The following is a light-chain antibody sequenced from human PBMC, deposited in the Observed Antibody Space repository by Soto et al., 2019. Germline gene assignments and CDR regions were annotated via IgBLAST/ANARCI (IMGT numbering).Light chain of an antibody. CDR1: NSNLGAGYD. CDR3: QAYDYSLTAFV. Sequence: QAVVTQPPSVSVAPGQRVTISCTGNNSNLGAGYDVHWYQQLPGAAPKLVVFGNRNRPSGVPERFSGSKSGTSASLAITGLQAEDEADYYCQAYDYSLTAFVFGGGTKLTVL. CDR2: GNR. J-gene: IGLJ3*02. V-gene: IGLV1-40*01.